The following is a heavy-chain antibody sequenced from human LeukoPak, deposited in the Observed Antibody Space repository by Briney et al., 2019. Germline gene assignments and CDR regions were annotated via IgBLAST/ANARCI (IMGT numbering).Heavy chain of an antibody. CDR2: IKANSGDT. Sequence: ASVTVSCKASGYIFTAYYLHWVRQAPGQGPEWVGWIKANSGDTNYAQKFQGRVTMTRDTSISTVYMELSRLTSDDTAVYYCTRVGDGYPYWGQGTLVTVSS. J-gene: IGHJ4*02. V-gene: IGHV1-2*02. CDR3: TRVGDGYPY. CDR1: GYIFTAYY. D-gene: IGHD5-24*01.